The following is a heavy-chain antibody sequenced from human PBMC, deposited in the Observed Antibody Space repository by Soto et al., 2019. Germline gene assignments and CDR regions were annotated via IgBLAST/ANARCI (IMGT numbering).Heavy chain of an antibody. Sequence: ASVKVSCKASGFTFTSSAMQWVRQARGQRLEWIGWIVVGSGNTNYAQKFQERVTITRDMSTSTDYMELSSLRYEDTAVYYCAAPTVANYYYYYGMDVWGQGTTVTVSS. J-gene: IGHJ6*02. CDR1: GFTFTSSA. CDR2: IVVGSGNT. CDR3: AAPTVANYYYYYGMDV. D-gene: IGHD4-4*01. V-gene: IGHV1-58*02.